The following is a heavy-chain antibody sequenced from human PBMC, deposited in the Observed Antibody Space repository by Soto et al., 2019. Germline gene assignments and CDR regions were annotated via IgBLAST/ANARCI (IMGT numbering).Heavy chain of an antibody. CDR3: ARMTTTVTTNNWFDP. J-gene: IGHJ5*02. V-gene: IGHV4-31*03. D-gene: IGHD4-17*01. CDR1: GGSISSGGYY. CDR2: IYYIGST. Sequence: QVQLQESGPGLVKPSQTLSLTCTVSGGSISSGGYYWSWIRQHPGKGLEWIGYIYYIGSTYYNPSLKSRVTISVDTSKNQFSLKLSSVTAADTAVYYCARMTTTVTTNNWFDPWGQGTLVTVSS.